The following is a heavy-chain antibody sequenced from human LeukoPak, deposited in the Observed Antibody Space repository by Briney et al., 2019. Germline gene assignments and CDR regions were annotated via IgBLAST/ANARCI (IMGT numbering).Heavy chain of an antibody. CDR3: AKVNQDYYYYMDV. J-gene: IGHJ6*03. CDR1: GFTFSNYG. D-gene: IGHD1-14*01. V-gene: IGHV3-30*18. CDR2: ISYDGSNK. Sequence: GGSLRLSCGASGFTFSNYGMHWVRQAPGKGLEWVAVISYDGSNKYYADSVKGRFTISRDNSKNTLYLQMNSLRAEDTAVYYCAKVNQDYYYYMDVWGKGTTVTVSS.